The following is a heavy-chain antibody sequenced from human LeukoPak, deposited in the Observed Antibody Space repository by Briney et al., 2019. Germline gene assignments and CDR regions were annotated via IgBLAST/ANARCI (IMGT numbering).Heavy chain of an antibody. V-gene: IGHV3-53*01. D-gene: IGHD3-22*01. Sequence: PGGSLRLSCAASGFTVSSNYMSWVRQAPGKGLEWVSVIYSGVSTYYADSVRGRFTISRDNSKNTLYPQMNSLRAEDTAVYYCARASAKYYYDSSGYLFDYWGQGTLVTVSS. CDR1: GFTVSSNY. CDR3: ARASAKYYYDSSGYLFDY. J-gene: IGHJ4*02. CDR2: IYSGVST.